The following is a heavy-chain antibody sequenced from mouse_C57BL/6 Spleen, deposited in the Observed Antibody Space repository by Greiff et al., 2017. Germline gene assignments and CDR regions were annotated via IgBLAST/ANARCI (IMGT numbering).Heavy chain of an antibody. V-gene: IGHV5-17*01. CDR2: ISSGSSTI. CDR1: GFTFSDYG. CDR3: ARPNYYGSSSLYV. Sequence: EVQLVESGGGLVKPGGSLKLSCAASGFTFSDYGMHWVRQAPEKGLEWVAYISSGSSTIYYADTVKGRFTISRDNAKNTLFLQMTSLRSEDTAMYYCARPNYYGSSSLYVWGTGTTVTVSS. D-gene: IGHD1-1*01. J-gene: IGHJ1*03.